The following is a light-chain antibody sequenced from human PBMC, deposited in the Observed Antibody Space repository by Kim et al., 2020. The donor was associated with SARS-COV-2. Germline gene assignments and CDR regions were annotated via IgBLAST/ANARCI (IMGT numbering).Light chain of an antibody. Sequence: QRVTISCSGSSSNIGSNTVNWYQQLPGTAPKLLIYSNNQRPSGVPDRFSGSKSGTSASLAISGLQSEDEADYYCAAWDDSLNGQWVFGGGTKLTVL. CDR1: SSNIGSNT. CDR2: SNN. CDR3: AAWDDSLNGQWV. J-gene: IGLJ3*02. V-gene: IGLV1-44*01.